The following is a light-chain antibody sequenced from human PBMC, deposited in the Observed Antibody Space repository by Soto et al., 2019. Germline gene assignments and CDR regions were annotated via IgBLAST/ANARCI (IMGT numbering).Light chain of an antibody. V-gene: IGKV3-20*01. CDR3: HHSGGSPIT. J-gene: IGKJ5*01. CDR2: GAS. Sequence: APCTVYLSAGGRATLSCSASQSVSSSYLAWYQQRPGQAPRLLIYGASTRATGIPDRFSGSGSGTDFTLTISRLEPEDFAVYSCHHSGGSPITFAQGTRLEIK. CDR1: QSVSSSY.